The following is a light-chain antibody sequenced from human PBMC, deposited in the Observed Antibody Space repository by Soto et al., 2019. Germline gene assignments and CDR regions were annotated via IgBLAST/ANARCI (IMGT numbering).Light chain of an antibody. CDR1: QSVSNN. CDR3: QQFNDWPLT. CDR2: GAS. J-gene: IGKJ4*01. Sequence: EIVMTQSPATLSVSPGERATLSCRASQSVSNNLAWYQQKPGQAPRLLIYGASTGATGLPARFTGSGSGTEFTLTSISLQSEDFAVYYCQQFNDWPLTFGGGTKVEIK. V-gene: IGKV3-15*01.